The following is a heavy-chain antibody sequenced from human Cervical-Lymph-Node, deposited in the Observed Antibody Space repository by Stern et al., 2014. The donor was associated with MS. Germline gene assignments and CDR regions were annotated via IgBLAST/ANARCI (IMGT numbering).Heavy chain of an antibody. D-gene: IGHD6-19*01. J-gene: IGHJ6*02. V-gene: IGHV3-30-3*01. Sequence: VQLLESGGGVVQPGRSLRLSCAASGFTFSSYAMHWVRQAPGKGLEWVAVISYDGSNKYYADSVKGRFTISRDNSKNTLYLQMNSLRAEDTAVYYCARGGVAGLYYYYGMDVWGQGTTVTVSS. CDR1: GFTFSSYA. CDR2: ISYDGSNK. CDR3: ARGGVAGLYYYYGMDV.